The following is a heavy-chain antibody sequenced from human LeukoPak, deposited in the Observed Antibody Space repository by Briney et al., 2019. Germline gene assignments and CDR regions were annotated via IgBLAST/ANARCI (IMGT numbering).Heavy chain of an antibody. CDR1: GYTFTSYD. CDR3: ARALTITIFGVATYYYGSGEADY. D-gene: IGHD3-3*01. Sequence: ASVNVSCKASGYTFTSYDISWVRQAPGQGLEWMGWISAYNGNTNYAQKLQGRVTMTTDTSTSTAYMELRSLRSDDTAVYYCARALTITIFGVATYYYGSGEADYWGQGTLVTVSS. CDR2: ISAYNGNT. V-gene: IGHV1-18*01. J-gene: IGHJ4*02.